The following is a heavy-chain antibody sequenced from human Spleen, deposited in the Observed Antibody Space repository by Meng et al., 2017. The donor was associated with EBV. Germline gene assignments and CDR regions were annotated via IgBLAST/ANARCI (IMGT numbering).Heavy chain of an antibody. CDR2: IIPKLDTT. V-gene: IGHV1-69*01. J-gene: IGHJ4*02. D-gene: IGHD6-6*01. CDR1: GDTFNNYA. CDR3: ASDPGEYSTSYTFDS. Sequence: VQLVTYGAERKKPGPSVKVSCTSSGDTFNNYAFSWVRQAPGQGLEWMGGIIPKLDTTTYAKKFQGRVTITADEPTSTAYMELSSLRSEDTAIYFCASDPGEYSTSYTFDSWGQGTLVTVSS.